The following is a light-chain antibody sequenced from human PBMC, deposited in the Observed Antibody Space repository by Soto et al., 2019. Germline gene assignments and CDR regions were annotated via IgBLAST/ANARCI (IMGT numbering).Light chain of an antibody. CDR2: GAS. CDR1: QDIRHE. V-gene: IGKV1-6*01. J-gene: IGKJ1*01. Sequence: AIQMTQSPSSLSASVGDRVTITCRASQDIRHELGWYQQKPGKAPKVLIYGASSLQSGVPSRFSGSGSGTDFTVTISSLQPEDFATYYCLQDHNYPRTFGQGTKVEIK. CDR3: LQDHNYPRT.